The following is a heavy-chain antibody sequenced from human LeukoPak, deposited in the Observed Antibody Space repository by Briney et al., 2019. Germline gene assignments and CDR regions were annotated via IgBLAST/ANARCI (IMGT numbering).Heavy chain of an antibody. CDR1: GFTFSGSA. Sequence: QPGGSLRLSCAASGFTFSGSAMHWVRQASGKGLEWVGRIRSKANSYATAYAASVKGRFTISRDDSKNMAYLQMNSLKTEDTAVYYCTTILSITMVRGVADYWGQGTLVTVSS. J-gene: IGHJ4*02. CDR2: IRSKANSYAT. V-gene: IGHV3-73*01. D-gene: IGHD3-10*01. CDR3: TTILSITMVRGVADY.